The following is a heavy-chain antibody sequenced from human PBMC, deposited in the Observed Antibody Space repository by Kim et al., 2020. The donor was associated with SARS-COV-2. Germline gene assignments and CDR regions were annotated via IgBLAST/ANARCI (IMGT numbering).Heavy chain of an antibody. CDR3: ATTRDYGRPFDY. V-gene: IGHV3-23*03. CDR2: IYSGGSTT. J-gene: IGHJ4*02. D-gene: IGHD4-17*01. Sequence: GGSLRLSCAASGFTFSSYAMSWVRQAPGKGLEWVSLIYSGGSTTYYADSVKGRFTISRDDSKNTLYLQMNSLRDEDTAVYYCATTRDYGRPFDYWGQGTLVAVYS. CDR1: GFTFSSYA.